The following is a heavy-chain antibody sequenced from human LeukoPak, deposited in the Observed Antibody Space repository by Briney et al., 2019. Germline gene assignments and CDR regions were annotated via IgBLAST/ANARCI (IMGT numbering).Heavy chain of an antibody. V-gene: IGHV1-46*01. D-gene: IGHD3-10*01. Sequence: GASVKVSCKASGYTFTSYYMHWVRQAPGQGLEWMGIINPSGGSTSYAQKFQGRVTMTRDTSTSTVYMELSSLRSEDTAVYYCARRGWSLTSHNAFDIWGQGTMVTVSS. J-gene: IGHJ3*02. CDR2: INPSGGST. CDR3: ARRGWSLTSHNAFDI. CDR1: GYTFTSYY.